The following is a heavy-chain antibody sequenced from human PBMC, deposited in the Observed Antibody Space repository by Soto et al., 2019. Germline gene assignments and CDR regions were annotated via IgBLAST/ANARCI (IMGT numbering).Heavy chain of an antibody. CDR2: MSPDGSQK. J-gene: IGHJ6*02. Sequence: QMQVVESGGGVVKPGRSLRLSCVVSGFTCSSFGLHWVRQAPGKGLEWVAVMSPDGSQKYHADSVQGRFTISRDNSRETLYLQMNSLKRADSGVYSCAKYRGGYSGYDYRNFAMDVWGQGTTVTFSS. CDR1: GFTCSSFG. D-gene: IGHD5-12*01. CDR3: AKYRGGYSGYDYRNFAMDV. V-gene: IGHV3-30*18.